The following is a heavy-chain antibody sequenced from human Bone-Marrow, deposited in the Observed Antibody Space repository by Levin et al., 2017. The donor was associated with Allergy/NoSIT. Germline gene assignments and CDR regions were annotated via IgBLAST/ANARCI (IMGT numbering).Heavy chain of an antibody. V-gene: IGHV3-74*01. CDR1: GFTFSSYW. J-gene: IGHJ6*02. CDR2: INTDGSST. Sequence: GGSLRLSCAASGFTFSSYWMHWVRQAPGKGPLWVSRINTDGSSTTYADSVKGRFTISRDNAKNTLYLQMNSLRVEDTAVYYCARPYYDGSDYSIYYYYYDMDVWGQGTTVTVSS. CDR3: ARPYYDGSDYSIYYYYYDMDV. D-gene: IGHD3-22*01.